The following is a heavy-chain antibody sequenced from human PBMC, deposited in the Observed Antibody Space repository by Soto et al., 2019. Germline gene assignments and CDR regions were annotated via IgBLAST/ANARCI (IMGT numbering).Heavy chain of an antibody. CDR2: IIPILGIA. CDR1: GGTFSSYT. Sequence: QVQLVQSGAEGKKPGSSVKVSCKASGGTFSSYTISWVRQAPGEGLEWMGRIIPILGIANYAQKFQGRVTITADKSTSTAYMELSSLRSEDTAVYYCARDSGAQGMDVWGQGTTVTVSS. D-gene: IGHD7-27*01. CDR3: ARDSGAQGMDV. V-gene: IGHV1-69*08. J-gene: IGHJ6*02.